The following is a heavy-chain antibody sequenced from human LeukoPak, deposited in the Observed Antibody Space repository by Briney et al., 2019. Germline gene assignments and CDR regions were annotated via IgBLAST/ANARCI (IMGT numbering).Heavy chain of an antibody. V-gene: IGHV3-64D*09. D-gene: IGHD3-22*01. J-gene: IGHJ6*02. CDR2: IVSNGDST. CDR3: VNPGWYYDSSGYSYYYGMDV. Sequence: PGGSLRLSCSASGSTFSRYGMHWARQAPGKGLEYVSAIVSNGDSTYYADSVKGRFTISRDNAKNTLYLQMSSLRPDDTAVYYCVNPGWYYDSSGYSYYYGMDVWGQGTTVTVSS. CDR1: GSTFSRYG.